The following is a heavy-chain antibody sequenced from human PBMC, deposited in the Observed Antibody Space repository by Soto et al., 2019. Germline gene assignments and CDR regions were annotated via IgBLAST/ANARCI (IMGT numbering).Heavy chain of an antibody. CDR3: ARDQGAADYYYGMDV. CDR2: INTNTGNP. CDR1: GYTFTSYA. Sequence: ASVKVSCKASGYTFTSYAMNWVRQAPGQGLEWMGWINTNTGNPTYAQGFTGRFVFSLDTSVSTAYLQICSLKAEDTAVYYCARDQGAADYYYGMDVWGQGTTVTVSS. J-gene: IGHJ6*02. V-gene: IGHV7-4-1*01. D-gene: IGHD6-13*01.